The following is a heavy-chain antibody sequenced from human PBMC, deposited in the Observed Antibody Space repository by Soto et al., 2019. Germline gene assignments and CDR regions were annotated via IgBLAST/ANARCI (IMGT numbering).Heavy chain of an antibody. D-gene: IGHD2-15*01. CDR3: ARDGYCSGGSCYSDWDYYYGMDV. V-gene: IGHV3-33*01. CDR1: GFTFSSYG. J-gene: IGHJ6*02. Sequence: QVQLVESGGGVVQPGRSLRLSCAASGFTFSSYGMHWVRQAPGKGLEWVAVIWYDGSNKYYADSVKGRFTISRDNSKNTLYLQMNGLRAEDTAVYYCARDGYCSGGSCYSDWDYYYGMDVWGQGTTVTVSS. CDR2: IWYDGSNK.